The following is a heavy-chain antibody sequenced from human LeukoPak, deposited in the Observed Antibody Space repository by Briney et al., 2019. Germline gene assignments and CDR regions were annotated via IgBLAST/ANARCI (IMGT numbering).Heavy chain of an antibody. Sequence: ASVKVSCKASGYTFTGYYMHWVRQAPGQGLEWMGWINPNSGGTNYAQKFQGRVTMTRDTSISTAYMELSRLRSDDTAVYYCAIGYDPPPYYYYYGMDVWGQGTTVTVSS. CDR3: AIGYDPPPYYYYYGMDV. CDR2: INPNSGGT. V-gene: IGHV1-2*02. J-gene: IGHJ6*02. CDR1: GYTFTGYY. D-gene: IGHD3-3*01.